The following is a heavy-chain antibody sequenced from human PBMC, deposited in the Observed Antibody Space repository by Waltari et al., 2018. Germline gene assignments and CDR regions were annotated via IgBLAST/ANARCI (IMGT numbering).Heavy chain of an antibody. D-gene: IGHD3-10*01. CDR3: ARSGVGSGSQRDKERDYYYYGMDV. CDR2: ISSGGST. CDR1: GFTVSSNY. V-gene: IGHV3-53*04. Sequence: EVQLVESGGGLVQPGWSLRLSCAASGFTVSSNYMSLVRQAPGQGLEWVSVISSGGSTYYADSVKGRFTISRNNSKNTLYLQMNSLRAEDTAVYYCARSGVGSGSQRDKERDYYYYGMDVWGQGTTVTVSS. J-gene: IGHJ6*02.